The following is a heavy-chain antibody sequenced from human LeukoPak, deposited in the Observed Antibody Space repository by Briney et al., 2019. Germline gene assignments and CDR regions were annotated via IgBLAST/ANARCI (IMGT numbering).Heavy chain of an antibody. D-gene: IGHD4-11*01. CDR3: AKDAERGFDYSNSLRK. CDR2: VFNDGSNP. Sequence: RGSLRLSCAAPKFTSTHYSTHWVRPAPGKGLGWGAVVFNDGSNPYYADSVKGRFTVSRDNSQNMLYLQMNSLRPEDTAVYYCAKDAERGFDYSNSLRKWGQGTLVTVSS. V-gene: IGHV3-33*03. CDR1: KFTSTHYS. J-gene: IGHJ4*02.